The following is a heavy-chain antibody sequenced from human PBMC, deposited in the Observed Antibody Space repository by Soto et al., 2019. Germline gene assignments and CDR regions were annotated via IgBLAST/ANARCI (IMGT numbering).Heavy chain of an antibody. J-gene: IGHJ6*02. CDR2: VNWSGKTL. CDR1: GFSFDGYG. Sequence: GGSLRLSCVGSGFSFDGYGITWVRQPPGKGLEWLSGVNWSGKTLGYAESVKGRFTISRDNAENFLHLQMNSLRPEDTALYFCTEDTSPASELGYCSYDGIDAWGQGTTVTVSS. V-gene: IGHV3-20*04. D-gene: IGHD6-19*01. CDR3: TEDTSPASELGYCSYDGIDA.